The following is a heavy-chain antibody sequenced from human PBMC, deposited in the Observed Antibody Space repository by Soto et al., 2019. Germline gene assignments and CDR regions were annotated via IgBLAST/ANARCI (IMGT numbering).Heavy chain of an antibody. V-gene: IGHV3-11*01. CDR1: GFTFSDYY. CDR2: ITSSGSTI. CDR3: ASPRFSSSSGDY. J-gene: IGHJ4*02. D-gene: IGHD6-6*01. Sequence: ESGGGLVKPGGSLRLSCAASGFTFSDYYMSWIRQAPGKGLEWVSYITSSGSTIYYADSVKGRFTISRDNAKNSLFLQMSSLRAEDTAMYYCASPRFSSSSGDYWGQGTLVTVSS.